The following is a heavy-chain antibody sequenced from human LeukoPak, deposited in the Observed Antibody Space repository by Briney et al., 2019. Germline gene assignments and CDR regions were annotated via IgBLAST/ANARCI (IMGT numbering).Heavy chain of an antibody. CDR3: ALITMVRGPPEIDY. CDR1: GYTFTGYY. V-gene: IGHV1-2*06. CDR2: INPNSGGT. J-gene: IGHJ4*02. Sequence: ASVKVSCKASGYTFTGYYMLWVRQAPGQGLEWMGRINPNSGGTNYAQKFQGRVTMTRDTSISTAYMELSRLRSDDTAVYYCALITMVRGPPEIDYWGQGTLVTVSS. D-gene: IGHD3-10*01.